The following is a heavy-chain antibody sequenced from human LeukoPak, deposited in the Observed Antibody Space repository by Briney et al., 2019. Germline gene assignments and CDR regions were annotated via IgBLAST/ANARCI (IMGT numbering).Heavy chain of an antibody. J-gene: IGHJ3*02. CDR3: AKEWGSSGRLWAFDI. CDR1: GFTFSSYG. D-gene: IGHD6-19*01. CDR2: ISYDGSNK. V-gene: IGHV3-30*18. Sequence: GGSLRLSCAASGFTFSSYGMHWVRQAPGKGLEWVAVISYDGSNKYYADSVKGRFTISRDNSKNTLYLQMNSLRAEDTAVYYCAKEWGSSGRLWAFDIWGQGTMVTVSS.